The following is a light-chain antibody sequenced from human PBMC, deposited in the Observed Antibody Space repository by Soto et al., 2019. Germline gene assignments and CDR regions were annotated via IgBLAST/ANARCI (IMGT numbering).Light chain of an antibody. CDR1: SSDVGSYNL. CDR3: CSYAGSSIPYV. CDR2: EGS. J-gene: IGLJ1*01. V-gene: IGLV2-23*01. Sequence: QSALTQPASVSGSPGQSITISCTGTSSDVGSYNLVSWYQQHPGKAPKLMIYEGSKRPSGVSNRFSGSKSGNTASLTISGLQAEDEADYYCCSYAGSSIPYVFGTGTKLTLL.